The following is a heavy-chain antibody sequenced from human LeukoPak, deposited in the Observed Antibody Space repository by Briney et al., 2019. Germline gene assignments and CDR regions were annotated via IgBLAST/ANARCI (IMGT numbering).Heavy chain of an antibody. Sequence: GGSLRLSCAASEFTFSSYAMQWVRQAPGKGLEWVSGISGSGGSTYYADSVKGRFTISRDNSKNTLYLHMNGLRAEDTAVYYCAKCMAVADDTFDIWGQGTMVTVSS. CDR2: ISGSGGST. CDR1: EFTFSSYA. V-gene: IGHV3-23*01. D-gene: IGHD6-19*01. CDR3: AKCMAVADDTFDI. J-gene: IGHJ3*02.